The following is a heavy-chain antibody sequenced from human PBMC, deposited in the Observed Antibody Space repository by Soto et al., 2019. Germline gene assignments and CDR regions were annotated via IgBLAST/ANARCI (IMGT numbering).Heavy chain of an antibody. V-gene: IGHV1-2*02. CDR1: GYTFPGYY. CDR3: ARDVYSVGYYAMDV. CDR2: INPNSGGT. J-gene: IGHJ6*02. D-gene: IGHD1-26*01. Sequence: ASVKVSCKASGYTFPGYYMNWVRQAPGQGREWMGWINPNSGGTNYAQKFQGRVTMTRDTSISTAYMELRRLRSDDTAVYYCARDVYSVGYYAMDVWGQGTTVTVSS.